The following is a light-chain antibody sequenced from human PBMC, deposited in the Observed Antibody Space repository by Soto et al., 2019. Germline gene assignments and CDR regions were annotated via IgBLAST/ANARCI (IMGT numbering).Light chain of an antibody. Sequence: DTVMIQSPLSLPVTPCGRACICFRSSQSLLHSNGYTYSDRYLQKPGQSPQLLLYLRSNRASAVPDTSSGSGSGTDFTLKISRVEAEDFGVYYCMQGLQTPYTFGQGTKVDIK. CDR2: LRS. J-gene: IGKJ2*01. CDR1: QSLLHSNGYTY. V-gene: IGKV2-28*01. CDR3: MQGLQTPYT.